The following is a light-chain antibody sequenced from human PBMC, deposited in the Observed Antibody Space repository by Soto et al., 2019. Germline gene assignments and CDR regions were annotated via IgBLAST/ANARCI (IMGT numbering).Light chain of an antibody. CDR2: EVN. J-gene: IGLJ3*02. CDR3: GAHAGSNTWV. CDR1: SGDIGAYNY. Sequence: QSALTQSPSASASPGQSVTISCTGSSGDIGAYNYVSWYQQHPGKAPKLIIYEVNKRPSAVPDRFSGSKSGITASLTVSGLQADDEADYFCGAHAGSNTWVFGGGTKLTVL. V-gene: IGLV2-8*01.